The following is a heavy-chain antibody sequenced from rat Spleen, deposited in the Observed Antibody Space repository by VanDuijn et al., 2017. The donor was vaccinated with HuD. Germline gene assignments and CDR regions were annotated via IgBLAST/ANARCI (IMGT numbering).Heavy chain of an antibody. CDR3: VRDNISYRYFDF. Sequence: EVQLVESGGGLVKPGWSLKLSCAASGFTFNNYYMAWVRQAPKKGLEWVASIDYEGINTYYGDSVKGRFTISRDNAKINLFLQMNSLRSKDTATYYCVRDNISYRYFDFWGPGTMVTVSS. J-gene: IGHJ1*01. V-gene: IGHV5-22*01. D-gene: IGHD1-10*01. CDR2: IDYEGINT. CDR1: GFTFNNYY.